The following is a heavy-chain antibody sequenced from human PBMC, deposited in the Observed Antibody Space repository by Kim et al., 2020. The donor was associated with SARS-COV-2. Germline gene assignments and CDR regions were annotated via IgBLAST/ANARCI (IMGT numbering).Heavy chain of an antibody. Sequence: ASVKVSCKVSGYSLSDLSMHWVRQAPGKGLEWMGGFDPDDGKTIYAQRFRGRVTMTDDTSTDTAYMELNNLSSEDTAVYYCATLSVLRYSRSDSWGQGTL. CDR1: GYSLSDLS. CDR3: ATLSVLRYSRSDS. D-gene: IGHD3-9*01. CDR2: FDPDDGKT. V-gene: IGHV1-24*01. J-gene: IGHJ4*02.